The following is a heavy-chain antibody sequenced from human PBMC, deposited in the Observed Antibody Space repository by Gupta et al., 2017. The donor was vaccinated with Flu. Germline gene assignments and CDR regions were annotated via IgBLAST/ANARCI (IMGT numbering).Heavy chain of an antibody. V-gene: IGHV4-61*02. D-gene: IGHD3-22*01. Sequence: QVQLQESGPGLVKPSQTLSLTCTVSGGSISSGSYYWSWIRQPAGKGLEWIGRIYISGSTNDNPSLKSRGTISVDTSKNQFSLRLSSVTVAETAVYYCAREIVAGIDVWGQGITVTVSS. CDR2: IYISGST. J-gene: IGHJ6*02. CDR1: GGSISSGSYY. CDR3: AREIVAGIDV.